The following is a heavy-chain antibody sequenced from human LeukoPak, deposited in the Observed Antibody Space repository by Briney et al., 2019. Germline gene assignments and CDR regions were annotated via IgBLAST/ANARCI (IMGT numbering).Heavy chain of an antibody. D-gene: IGHD3-3*01. CDR1: GGSISSYF. Sequence: SETLSLTCTVSGGSISSYFWSWIRQPPGKRLEWIGHIYYSGSTNYNPSLKSRVTISVDTSKNQFSLKLSSVTAADTAVYYCASRSSIWSGYQDTLYYFDSWGQGTLVTVSS. J-gene: IGHJ4*02. V-gene: IGHV4-59*01. CDR3: ASRSSIWSGYQDTLYYFDS. CDR2: IYYSGST.